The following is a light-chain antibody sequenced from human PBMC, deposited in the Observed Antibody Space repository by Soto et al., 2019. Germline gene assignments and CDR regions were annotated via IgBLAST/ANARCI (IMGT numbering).Light chain of an antibody. CDR3: CSYAGSSTYV. J-gene: IGLJ1*01. V-gene: IGLV2-23*01. CDR1: KNDIGLYDF. Sequence: QSALTQPPSASGSPGQSVTISCTGTKNDIGLYDFVSWYQHHPGKAPRLIIYEGSKRPSGVSNRFSGSKSGNTASLTISGLQAEDEADYYCCSYAGSSTYVFGTGTKVTVL. CDR2: EGS.